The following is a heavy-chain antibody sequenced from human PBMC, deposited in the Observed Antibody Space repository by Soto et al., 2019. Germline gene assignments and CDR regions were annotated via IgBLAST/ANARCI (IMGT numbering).Heavy chain of an antibody. CDR1: GFTFSSYA. CDR2: IWYDGYNK. V-gene: IGHV3-33*08. Sequence: GGSLRLSCAASGFTFSSYAMHWVRQAPGKGLEWVAVIWYDGYNKYYADSVKGRFTISRDNSKNTLYLQMNSLRAEDTAVYYCAPRVYGDRLDYWGQGTLVTVSS. J-gene: IGHJ4*02. CDR3: APRVYGDRLDY. D-gene: IGHD2-21*01.